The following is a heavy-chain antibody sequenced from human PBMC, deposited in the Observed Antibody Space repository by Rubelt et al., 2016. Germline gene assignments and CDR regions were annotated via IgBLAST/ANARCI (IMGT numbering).Heavy chain of an antibody. J-gene: IGHJ3*02. CDR2: IYYSGST. V-gene: IGHV4-39*01. CDR3: ASPRDVIYGDYVLHDAFDI. Sequence: QLQLQESGPGLVKPSETLSLTCTVSGGSISSSSYYWGWIRQPPGKGLEWIGSIYYSGSTYYNPSPKSRVTISVDTSKNQFSLKLSSVTAADTAVYYCASPRDVIYGDYVLHDAFDIWGQGTMVTVSS. CDR1: GGSISSSSYY. D-gene: IGHD4-17*01.